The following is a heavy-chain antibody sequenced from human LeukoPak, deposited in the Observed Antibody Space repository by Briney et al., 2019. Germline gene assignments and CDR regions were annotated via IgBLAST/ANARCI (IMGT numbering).Heavy chain of an antibody. CDR1: GSTFSRNA. CDR3: AKEGAIVPAARSWFDP. J-gene: IGHJ5*02. V-gene: IGHV3-23*01. CDR2: ISGSGGST. D-gene: IGHD2-2*01. Sequence: GGSLRLSCAASGSTFSRNAMSWARPAPGKGLEWVSAISGSGGSTYYADSVKGRFTISRDNSKNTLYLQMKSLRADDTAVYYCAKEGAIVPAARSWFDPWGQGTLVTVSS.